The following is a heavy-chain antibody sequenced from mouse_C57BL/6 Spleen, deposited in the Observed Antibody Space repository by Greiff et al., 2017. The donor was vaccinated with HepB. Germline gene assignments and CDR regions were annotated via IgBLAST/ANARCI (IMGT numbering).Heavy chain of an antibody. Sequence: DVQLVESGGGLVKPGGSLKLSCAASGFTFSSYAMSWVRQTPEKRLEWVATISDGGSYTYYPDNVKGRFTISRDNAKNNLYLQMSHLKSEDTAMYYCARGEDYDYYAMDYWGQGTSVTVSS. D-gene: IGHD2-4*01. V-gene: IGHV5-4*01. CDR3: ARGEDYDYYAMDY. CDR1: GFTFSSYA. CDR2: ISDGGSYT. J-gene: IGHJ4*01.